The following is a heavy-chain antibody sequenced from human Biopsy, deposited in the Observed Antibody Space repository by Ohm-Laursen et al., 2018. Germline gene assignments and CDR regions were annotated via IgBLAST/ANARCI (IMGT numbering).Heavy chain of an antibody. V-gene: IGHV1-2*02. CDR2: INCKTGAT. CDR3: ARDPLNGHKHFDY. CDR1: SYTFTDYN. J-gene: IGHJ4*02. D-gene: IGHD2-8*01. Sequence: GASVKASCNASSYTFTDYNIHWMRQAPGQGLEWLGYINCKTGATNYAQKFQGTVTMTRDTSISTAYLALGSLRSADTAIYYCARDPLNGHKHFDYWDQGSLVTVSS.